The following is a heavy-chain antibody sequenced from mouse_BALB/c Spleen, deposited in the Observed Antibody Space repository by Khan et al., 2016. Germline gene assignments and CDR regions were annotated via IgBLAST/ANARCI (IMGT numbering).Heavy chain of an antibody. CDR1: GFDFSRYW. CDR2: INPDSSTI. V-gene: IGHV4-1*02. Sequence: EVELVESGGGLVQPGGSLKLSCAASGFDFSRYWMSWVRQAPGKGLEWIGEINPDSSTITYTPSLKDKFIISRDNAKNTLYLQMSKGRSEDTALYYCASTFWYVDVWGAGTTVTVSS. CDR3: ASTFWYVDV. J-gene: IGHJ1*01.